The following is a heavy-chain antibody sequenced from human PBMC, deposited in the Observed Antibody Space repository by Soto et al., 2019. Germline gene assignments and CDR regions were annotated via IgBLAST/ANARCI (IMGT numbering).Heavy chain of an antibody. V-gene: IGHV1-2*02. CDR1: GYTFTAYY. CDR2: INPKFGDT. D-gene: IGHD3-10*01. J-gene: IGHJ6*02. Sequence: QVQLVQSGAEVKEPGDSVRVSCEASGYTFTAYYIHWVRQAPGQGLEWMGWINPKFGDTAYAQDFQSRVSMTRDMSISTVYMELSRLTSDDTAIYYCARTMDYYYGPGSGNGHGFWGQGTTVTVFS. CDR3: ARTMDYYYGPGSGNGHGF.